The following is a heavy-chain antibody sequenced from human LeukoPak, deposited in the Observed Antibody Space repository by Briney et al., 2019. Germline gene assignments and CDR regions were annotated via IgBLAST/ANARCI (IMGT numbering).Heavy chain of an antibody. CDR2: IYYSGST. CDR1: GGSISSYY. Sequence: PSETLSLTCTVSGGSISSYYWSWIRQPPGKGLEWIGYIYYSGSTNYNPSLKSRVTISVDTSKNQFSLKLSSVTAADTAVYYCAIYSGSYSYNWFDPWGQGTLVTVSS. J-gene: IGHJ5*02. D-gene: IGHD1-26*01. CDR3: AIYSGSYSYNWFDP. V-gene: IGHV4-59*01.